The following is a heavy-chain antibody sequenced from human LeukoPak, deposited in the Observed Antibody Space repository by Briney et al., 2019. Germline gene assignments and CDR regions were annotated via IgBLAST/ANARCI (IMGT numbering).Heavy chain of an antibody. J-gene: IGHJ6*02. V-gene: IGHV3-23*01. Sequence: GGSLRLSCAASGFTFSSYAMSWVRQAPGKGLEWVSAISGSGGSTYYADSVKGRFTISRDNSKNTLYLQMNSLRAEDTAVYYCARGRPDYYGSGTYYPYYYGLDVWGQGTTVTVS. CDR3: ARGRPDYYGSGTYYPYYYGLDV. D-gene: IGHD3-10*01. CDR1: GFTFSSYA. CDR2: ISGSGGST.